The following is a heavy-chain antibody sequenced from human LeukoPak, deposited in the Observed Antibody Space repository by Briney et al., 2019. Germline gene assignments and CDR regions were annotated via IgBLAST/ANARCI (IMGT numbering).Heavy chain of an antibody. V-gene: IGHV4-39*07. CDR3: ARVVVTMVRGVMGYYYMDV. CDR1: GGSISSSNSH. CDR2: MYYSGST. D-gene: IGHD3-10*01. Sequence: TSETLSLTCIVSGGSISSSNSHWAWIRQPPGKGLEWIGTMYYSGSTYKNLSLESRVTISLDMANNQFSLRLSSVTAADTAVYYCARVVVTMVRGVMGYYYMDVWGKGTTVTISS. J-gene: IGHJ6*03.